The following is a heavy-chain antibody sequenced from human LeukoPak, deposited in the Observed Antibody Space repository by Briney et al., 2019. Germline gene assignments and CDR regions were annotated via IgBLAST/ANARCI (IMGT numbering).Heavy chain of an antibody. V-gene: IGHV3-21*01. Sequence: PGGSLRPSCAASGFTFSSYSMNWVRQAPGKGLEWVSSISSSSSYIYYADSVKGRFTISRDNAKNSLYLQMNSLRAEDTAVYYCARGSRYYDFWSGYNWFDPWGQGTLVTVSS. J-gene: IGHJ5*02. CDR2: ISSSSSYI. CDR3: ARGSRYYDFWSGYNWFDP. D-gene: IGHD3-3*01. CDR1: GFTFSSYS.